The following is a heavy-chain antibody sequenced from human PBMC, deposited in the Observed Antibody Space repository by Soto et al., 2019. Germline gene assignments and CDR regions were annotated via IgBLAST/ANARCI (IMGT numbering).Heavy chain of an antibody. CDR2: IYYSGST. D-gene: IGHD6-19*01. CDR3: AIADGWYYFDY. Sequence: PSETLSLTCTVSGGSISSGGYYWSWIRQHPGKGLEWIGYIYYSGSTYYNPSLESRVTILVDTSKKKFSLELKSVTAADTAVYYCAIADGWYYFDYWGQGVQVTVSS. J-gene: IGHJ4*02. V-gene: IGHV4-31*03. CDR1: GGSISSGGYY.